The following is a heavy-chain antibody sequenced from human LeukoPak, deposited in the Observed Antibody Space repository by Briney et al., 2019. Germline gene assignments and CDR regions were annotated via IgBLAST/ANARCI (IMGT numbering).Heavy chain of an antibody. Sequence: SETLSLTCTVSGGSISSSSYYWAWIRQSPGKGLEWIGSIYYSGTTYYNPSLKSRVTISVDTSRSQFSLKVGSVTAADTAVYYCARHRRYTTGSEEYDYWGQGNMVTVSS. V-gene: IGHV4-39*01. CDR2: IYYSGTT. CDR1: GGSISSSSYY. D-gene: IGHD2-8*02. CDR3: ARHRRYTTGSEEYDY. J-gene: IGHJ4*02.